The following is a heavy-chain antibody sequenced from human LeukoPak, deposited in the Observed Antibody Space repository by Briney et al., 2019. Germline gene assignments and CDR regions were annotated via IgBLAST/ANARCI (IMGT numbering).Heavy chain of an antibody. CDR1: SGAISSSSYY. CDR2: IYYSGST. V-gene: IGHV4-39*01. J-gene: IGHJ4*02. D-gene: IGHD2-2*01. Sequence: SETLSLTCTVSSGAISSSSYYWGWIRQPPGKGLEWIGSIYYSGSTYYNPSLKSRVTISVDTSKNQFSPKLSSVTAADTAVYYCAAPGEDIVVVPAAVTYWGQGTLVTVSS. CDR3: AAPGEDIVVVPAAVTY.